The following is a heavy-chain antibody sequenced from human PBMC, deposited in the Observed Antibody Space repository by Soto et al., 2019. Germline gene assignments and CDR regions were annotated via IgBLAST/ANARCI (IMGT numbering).Heavy chain of an antibody. J-gene: IGHJ6*02. Sequence: GGSLRLSCSASGFTFSSYAMSWVRQAPGKGLEWVSAISGSGGSTYYADSVKGRFTISRDNSKNTLYLQMNSLRAEDTAVYYCAKDLQGDSSGYYRYYYGMDVWGQGTTVTVSS. CDR2: ISGSGGST. CDR1: GFTFSSYA. V-gene: IGHV3-23*01. CDR3: AKDLQGDSSGYYRYYYGMDV. D-gene: IGHD3-22*01.